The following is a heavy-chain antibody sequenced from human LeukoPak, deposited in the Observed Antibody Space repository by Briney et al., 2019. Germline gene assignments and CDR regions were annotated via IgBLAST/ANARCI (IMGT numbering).Heavy chain of an antibody. CDR2: IYTSGST. D-gene: IGHD3-22*01. CDR1: GGSISSYY. V-gene: IGHV4-4*07. Sequence: SETLSLICTVSGGSISSYYWSWIRQPAGKGLEWIGRIYTSGSTNYNPSLKSRVTMSVDTSKNQFSLKLSSVTAADTAVYYCARVVGSSGYQFYDYWGQGTLVTVSS. CDR3: ARVVGSSGYQFYDY. J-gene: IGHJ4*02.